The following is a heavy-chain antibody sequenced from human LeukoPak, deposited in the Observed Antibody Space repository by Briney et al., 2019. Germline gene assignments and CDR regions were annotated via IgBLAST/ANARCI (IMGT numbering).Heavy chain of an antibody. J-gene: IGHJ4*02. CDR1: GYSFTSYW. CDR2: IYPGDSDT. Sequence: GESLKISCKGSGYSFTSYWIGWVRQMPGKGLECMGIIYPGDSDTRYSPSFQGQVTISADKSISTAYLQWSSLKASDTAMYYCAVHGVVYGSGSYYSWDYWGQGTLVTVSS. CDR3: AVHGVVYGSGSYYSWDY. V-gene: IGHV5-51*01. D-gene: IGHD3-10*01.